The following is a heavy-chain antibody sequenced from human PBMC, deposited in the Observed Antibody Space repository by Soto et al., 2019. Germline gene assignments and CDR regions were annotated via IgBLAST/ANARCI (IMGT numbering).Heavy chain of an antibody. V-gene: IGHV3-30*18. J-gene: IGHJ4*02. Sequence: QVQLVESGGGVVQPGRSLRLSCAASGFTFSSYGMHWVRQAPGKGLEWVAVISYDGSNKYYADSVKGRFTISRDNSKNTLYLQMNSLRAEDTAVYYCAKDHELVVVNRLNFDYWGQGTLVTVSS. CDR3: AKDHELVVVNRLNFDY. D-gene: IGHD3-22*01. CDR2: ISYDGSNK. CDR1: GFTFSSYG.